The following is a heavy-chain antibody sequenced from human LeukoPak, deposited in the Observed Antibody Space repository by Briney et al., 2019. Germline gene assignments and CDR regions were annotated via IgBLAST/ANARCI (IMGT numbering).Heavy chain of an antibody. CDR2: IYYSGST. V-gene: IGHV4-31*03. J-gene: IGHJ5*02. CDR1: GGSISSGGYY. Sequence: PSETLSLTCSVSGGSISSGGYYWSWIRQHPGKGLEWIGYIYYSGSTYYNPSLKSRVTISVDTSKNQFSLKLSSVTAADTAVYYCASYSSGYPGWFDPWGQGTLVTVSS. D-gene: IGHD3-22*01. CDR3: ASYSSGYPGWFDP.